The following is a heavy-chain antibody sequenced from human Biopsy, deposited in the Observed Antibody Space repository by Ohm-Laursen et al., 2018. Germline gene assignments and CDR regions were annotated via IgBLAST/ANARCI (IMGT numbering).Heavy chain of an antibody. CDR3: GRAVRNQLLTDP. CDR1: GYTFTSYD. V-gene: IGHV1-8*01. CDR2: LNPVSGNS. D-gene: IGHD1-7*01. J-gene: IGHJ5*02. Sequence: GSSVKVSSKASGYTFTSYDITWVRQASGQGPEWIGWLNPVSGNSNFGQKFRGRVTVTSDTSISTAYMELSGLTSDDTATYYCGRAVRNQLLTDPWGQGTLVTVTS.